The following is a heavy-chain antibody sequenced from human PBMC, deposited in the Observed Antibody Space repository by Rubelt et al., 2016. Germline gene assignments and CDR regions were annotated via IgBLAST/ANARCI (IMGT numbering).Heavy chain of an antibody. CDR2: IDPSDSYT. CDR3: AIYDFWSGYYLDY. J-gene: IGHJ4*02. CDR1: GYSFTSYW. V-gene: IGHV5-10-1*03. D-gene: IGHD3-3*01. Sequence: EVQLVQSGAEVKKPGESLRISCKGSGYSFTSYWISWVRQMPGKGLEWMGRIDPSDSYTNYSPSVQGHGASSADKSISTAYLQWSSLKAADTAMYYCAIYDFWSGYYLDYWGQGTLVTVSS.